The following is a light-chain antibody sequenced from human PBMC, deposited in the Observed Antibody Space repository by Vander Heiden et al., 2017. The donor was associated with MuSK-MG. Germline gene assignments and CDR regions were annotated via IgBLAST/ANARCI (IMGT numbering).Light chain of an antibody. CDR3: QQYNDWPIT. CDR2: GGS. Sequence: EIVITQSPATLSVSPGEGATLSCRASESASSTLAWYQQKPGQPPRLLIYGGSPRATCTPVKISGSGSGTEFTLTISSLQSEDSAVYYCQQYNDWPITFGQGTRLDIK. CDR1: ESASST. J-gene: IGKJ5*01. V-gene: IGKV3-15*01.